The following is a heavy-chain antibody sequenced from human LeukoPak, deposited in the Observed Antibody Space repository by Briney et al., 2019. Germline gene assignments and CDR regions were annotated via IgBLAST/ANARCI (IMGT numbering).Heavy chain of an antibody. Sequence: ASVKVSCKASGYTFTGYYMHWVRQAPGQGLEWMGWINPNSGGTNYAQKFQGRVTMTRDTSISTAYMELSRLRPDDTAVYYCARAIQLWLYNDYWGQGTLVTVSS. J-gene: IGHJ4*02. V-gene: IGHV1-2*02. CDR3: ARAIQLWLYNDY. D-gene: IGHD5-18*01. CDR2: INPNSGGT. CDR1: GYTFTGYY.